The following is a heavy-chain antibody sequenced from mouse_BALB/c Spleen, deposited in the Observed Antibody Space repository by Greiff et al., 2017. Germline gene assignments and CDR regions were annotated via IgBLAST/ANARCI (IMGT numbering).Heavy chain of an antibody. CDR1: GYSFTGYY. CDR2: ISCYNGAT. J-gene: IGHJ4*01. V-gene: IGHV1S34*01. Sequence: LVKTGASVKISCKASGYSFTGYYMHWVKQSHGKSLEWIGYISCYNGATSYNQKFKGKATFTVDTSSSTAYMQFNSLTSEDSAVYYCARERAGWLLDYAMDYWGQGTSVTVSS. D-gene: IGHD2-3*01. CDR3: ARERAGWLLDYAMDY.